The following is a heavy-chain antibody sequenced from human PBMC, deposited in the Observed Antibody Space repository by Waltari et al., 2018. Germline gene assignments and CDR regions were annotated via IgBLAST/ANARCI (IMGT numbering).Heavy chain of an antibody. D-gene: IGHD3-22*01. Sequence: QVQLQESGPGLVKPSQTLSLTCTVSGGSISSGSYYWSWIRQPAGKGLEWIGRIYTSGSNNYNPSLKSRVTISVDTSKNQFSLKLSSVTAADTAVYYCAREVPHSSGYYHHPFDYWGQGTLVTVSS. CDR2: IYTSGSN. V-gene: IGHV4-61*02. CDR3: AREVPHSSGYYHHPFDY. J-gene: IGHJ4*02. CDR1: GGSISSGSYY.